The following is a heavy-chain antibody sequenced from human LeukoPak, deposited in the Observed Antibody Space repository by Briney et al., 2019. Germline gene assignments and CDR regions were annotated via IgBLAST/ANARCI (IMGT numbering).Heavy chain of an antibody. J-gene: IGHJ6*02. CDR1: GYTLTELS. CDR3: ARPLSSSWYPPYYYGMDV. D-gene: IGHD6-13*01. Sequence: ASVKVSCKVSGYTLTELSMHWVRQAPGKGLEWMGGFDPEDGETIYAQKFQGRVTMTEDTSTDTAYMELSSLRSEDTAVYYCARPLSSSWYPPYYYGMDVWGQGTTVTVSS. CDR2: FDPEDGET. V-gene: IGHV1-24*01.